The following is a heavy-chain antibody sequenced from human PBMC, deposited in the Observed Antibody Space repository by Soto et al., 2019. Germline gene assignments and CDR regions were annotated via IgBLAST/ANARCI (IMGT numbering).Heavy chain of an antibody. CDR3: ARPVNYYYYYMDV. Sequence: QLQLQESGPGLVKPSETLSLTCTVSGGSISSSTSYWGWIRQPPGKGLEWIGSINYSGSTYYSPSLKSRVTISADTSKNKFSLKLSSVTAADTAVYYCARPVNYYYYYMDVWGKGTMVTVSS. CDR1: GGSISSSTSY. CDR2: INYSGST. V-gene: IGHV4-39*01. J-gene: IGHJ6*03.